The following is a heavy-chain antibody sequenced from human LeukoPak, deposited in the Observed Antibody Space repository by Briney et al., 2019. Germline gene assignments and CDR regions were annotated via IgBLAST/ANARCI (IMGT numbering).Heavy chain of an antibody. Sequence: SETLSLTCTVSSGSISNYYWSWIRQPPGKGLEWIGYIYYSGSTTYNPSLKSRVTISVDTSKNQFSLKLSSVTAADTAVYYCARHGSYYYDSSGGMDVWGQGTTVTVSS. D-gene: IGHD3-22*01. J-gene: IGHJ6*02. CDR1: SGSISNYY. CDR2: IYYSGST. V-gene: IGHV4-59*08. CDR3: ARHGSYYYDSSGGMDV.